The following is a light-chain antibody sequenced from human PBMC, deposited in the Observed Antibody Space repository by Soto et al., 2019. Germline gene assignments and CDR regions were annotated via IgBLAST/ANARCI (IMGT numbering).Light chain of an antibody. Sequence: DIQMTQSPSTLSASVGDIVTITCRASQTISTWLAWYQQKPGEAPKLLIFAASNLQSGVPSRFSGSGSVTDFTLAITGLQPEDFATYYCLQYYNFSWTFGQGTKVDIK. V-gene: IGKV1-5*01. CDR2: AAS. CDR3: LQYYNFSWT. CDR1: QTISTW. J-gene: IGKJ1*01.